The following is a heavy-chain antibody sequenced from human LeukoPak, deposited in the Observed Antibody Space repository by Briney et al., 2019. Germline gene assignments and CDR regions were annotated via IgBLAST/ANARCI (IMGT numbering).Heavy chain of an antibody. CDR2: INPSGGST. CDR3: ARAGFGELSWFDP. V-gene: IGHV1-46*01. Sequence: GASVKVSCEASGYTFIDYYIYWVRQAPGQGLEWVGIINPSGGSTSYAQKFQGRVTMTRDMSTSTVYMELSSLRSEDTAVYYCARAGFGELSWFDPWGQGTLVTVSS. J-gene: IGHJ5*02. D-gene: IGHD3-10*01. CDR1: GYTFIDYY.